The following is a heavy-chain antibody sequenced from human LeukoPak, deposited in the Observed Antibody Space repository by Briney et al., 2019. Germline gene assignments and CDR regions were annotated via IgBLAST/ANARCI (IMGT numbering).Heavy chain of an antibody. CDR1: GGSISSGGYY. V-gene: IGHV4-31*03. J-gene: IGHJ5*02. Sequence: PSETLSLSCTVSGGSISSGGYYWSWIRQHPGKGLEWIGYIYYSGSTYYNPSLKSRVTISVDTSKNQFSLKLSSVTAADTAVYYCARDPSGYDSWFDPWGQGTLVTVSS. CDR2: IYYSGST. D-gene: IGHD5-12*01. CDR3: ARDPSGYDSWFDP.